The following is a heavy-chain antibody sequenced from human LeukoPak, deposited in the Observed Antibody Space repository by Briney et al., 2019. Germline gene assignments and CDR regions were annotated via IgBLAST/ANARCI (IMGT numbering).Heavy chain of an antibody. CDR2: IIPIFGTA. V-gene: IGHV1-69*13. CDR3: ARISIAAAGTEDFDY. J-gene: IGHJ4*02. D-gene: IGHD6-13*01. Sequence: ASVKVSCKASGGTFSSYAISWVRQAPGQGLEWMGGIIPIFGTANYAQKFQGRVTITADESTSTAYMELSSLRSEDTAVYYCARISIAAAGTEDFDYWGQGTLVTVSS. CDR1: GGTFSSYA.